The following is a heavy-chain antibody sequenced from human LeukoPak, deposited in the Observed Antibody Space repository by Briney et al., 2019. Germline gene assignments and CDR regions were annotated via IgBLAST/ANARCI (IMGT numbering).Heavy chain of an antibody. CDR1: GFTFSSYW. CDR3: ARGGDYGDFDFFDY. V-gene: IGHV3-7*01. CDR2: IMKDGSEK. J-gene: IGHJ4*02. D-gene: IGHD4-17*01. Sequence: GGSPRLSCAASGFTFSSYWLSWVRQAPGKGLEWVANIMKDGSEKYYVDSVKGRFTISRDNAKNSLYLQMNSLRAEDTAVYYCARGGDYGDFDFFDYWGQGTLVSV.